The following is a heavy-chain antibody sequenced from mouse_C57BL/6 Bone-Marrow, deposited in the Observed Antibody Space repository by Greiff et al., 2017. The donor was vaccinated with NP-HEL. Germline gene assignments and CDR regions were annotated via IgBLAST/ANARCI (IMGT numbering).Heavy chain of an antibody. CDR1: GFTFSSYA. J-gene: IGHJ1*03. D-gene: IGHD2-3*01. Sequence: EVKLEESGGGLVKPGGSLKLSCAASGFTFSSYAMSWVRQTPEKRLEWVATISDGGSYTYYPDNVKGRFTISRDNSKNNLYLQMSHLKSEDTAMYYCARDRGWLLRYWYFDVGGTGTTVTVSS. V-gene: IGHV5-4*01. CDR3: ARDRGWLLRYWYFDV. CDR2: ISDGGSYT.